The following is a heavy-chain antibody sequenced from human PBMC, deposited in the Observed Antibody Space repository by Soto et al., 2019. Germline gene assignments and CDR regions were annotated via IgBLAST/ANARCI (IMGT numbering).Heavy chain of an antibody. CDR3: GSLRRSGSYLDV. V-gene: IGHV4-39*01. Sequence: QLLLQESGPRLVKPSETLSLTCTVSGGSISSSSYLWGLIRQPPGKGLESLGSIYFTGSTYYNPSPNSLVTISVDTSKNQFSLKMTSMTAADTAIYYCGSLRRSGSYLDVWGQGTLVTVSS. D-gene: IGHD1-26*01. J-gene: IGHJ4*02. CDR1: GGSISSSSYL. CDR2: IYFTGST.